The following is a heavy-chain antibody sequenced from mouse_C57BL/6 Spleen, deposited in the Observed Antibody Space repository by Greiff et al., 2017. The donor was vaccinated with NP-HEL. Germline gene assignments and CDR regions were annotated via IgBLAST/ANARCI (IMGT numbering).Heavy chain of an antibody. V-gene: IGHV1-42*01. CDR3: ARGYYYGSSHSLFAY. D-gene: IGHD1-1*01. J-gene: IGHJ3*01. Sequence: EVKLMESGPELVKPGASVKISCKASGYSFTGYYMNWVKQSPEKSLEWIGEINPSTGGTTYNQKFKAKASLTVDKSSSTAYMQLKSLTSEDSAVYYCARGYYYGSSHSLFAYWGQGTLVTVSA. CDR2: INPSTGGT. CDR1: GYSFTGYY.